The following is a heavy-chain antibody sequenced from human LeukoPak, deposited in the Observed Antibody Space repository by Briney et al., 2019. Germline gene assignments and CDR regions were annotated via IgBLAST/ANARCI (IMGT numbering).Heavy chain of an antibody. Sequence: SQTLSLTCTVSGGSISSGSYYWSWIRQPAGKGLEWIGRIYTSGSTNYNPSLKSRVTISVDTSKNQFSLKLSSVTAADTAVYYCAREGGGSSSGEFDYWGQGTLVAVSS. CDR1: GGSISSGSYY. CDR2: IYTSGST. V-gene: IGHV4-61*02. CDR3: AREGGGSSSGEFDY. D-gene: IGHD6-6*01. J-gene: IGHJ4*02.